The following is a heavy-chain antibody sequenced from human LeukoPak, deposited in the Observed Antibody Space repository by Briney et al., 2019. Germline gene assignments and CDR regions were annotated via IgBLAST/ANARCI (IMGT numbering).Heavy chain of an antibody. CDR1: GYTFTSYG. J-gene: IGHJ6*03. CDR2: ISAYNGNT. CDR3: ARDAGYCSSTSCRVYYYYMDV. Sequence: GASVKVSCKASGYTFTSYGISWVRQAPGQGLEWTGWISAYNGNTNYAQKLQGRVTMTTDTSTSTAYMELRSLRSDDTAVYYCARDAGYCSSTSCRVYYYYMDVWGKGTTVTVSS. V-gene: IGHV1-18*01. D-gene: IGHD2-2*01.